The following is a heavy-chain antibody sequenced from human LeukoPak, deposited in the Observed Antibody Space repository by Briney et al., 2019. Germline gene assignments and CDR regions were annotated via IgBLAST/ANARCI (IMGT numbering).Heavy chain of an antibody. CDR1: GGSISSSNFY. CDR2: IYYSGST. J-gene: IGHJ5*02. D-gene: IGHD3-16*01. CDR3: VRHEGRPMITFVGP. V-gene: IGHV4-39*01. Sequence: PSETLSLTSTVSGGSISSSNFYWGWIRQPPGKWLEWIGSIYYSGSTYYNPSLKSRVTVSVDASKNQFSLTLSSVTAADTAVYYCVRHEGRPMITFVGPWGQGTLVTASS.